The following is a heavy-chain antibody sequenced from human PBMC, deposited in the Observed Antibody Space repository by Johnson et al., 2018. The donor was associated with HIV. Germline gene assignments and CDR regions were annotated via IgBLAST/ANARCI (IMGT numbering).Heavy chain of an antibody. J-gene: IGHJ3*02. CDR1: GFTFSNYW. Sequence: VQLVESGGGLVQPGGSLRLSCAASGFTFSNYWMQWVRQAPGKGLVWVSRINGDGSRSTYADSVKGRFTIARDNAKNTLYLEMNSLRAEDTAVYYCARGEDGVDAFDIWGQGTMVTVSS. CDR3: ARGEDGVDAFDI. D-gene: IGHD4-17*01. V-gene: IGHV3-74*02. CDR2: INGDGSRS.